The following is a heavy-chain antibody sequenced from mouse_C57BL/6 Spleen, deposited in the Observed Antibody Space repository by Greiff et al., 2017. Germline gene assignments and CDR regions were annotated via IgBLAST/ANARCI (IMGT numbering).Heavy chain of an antibody. V-gene: IGHV14-3*01. CDR1: GFNIKNTY. D-gene: IGHD1-1*01. CDR2: IDPANGNT. CDR3: APITTVVDLFDY. J-gene: IGHJ2*01. Sequence: VQLKESVAELVRPGASVKLSCTASGFNIKNTYMHWVKQRPEQGLEWIGRIDPANGNTKYAPKFQGKATITADTSSNTAYLQLSSLTSEDTAIYYCAPITTVVDLFDYWGQGTTLTVSS.